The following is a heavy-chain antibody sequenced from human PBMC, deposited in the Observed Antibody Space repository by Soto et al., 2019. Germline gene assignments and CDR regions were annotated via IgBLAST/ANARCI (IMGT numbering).Heavy chain of an antibody. D-gene: IGHD5-18*01. J-gene: IGHJ6*02. CDR3: VCIFSGGYGYGFYYYGMDV. CDR2: IYYSGSI. Sequence: PSETLSLTCNVSGASISSYNYWGWFRQPPGKGLEWIGSIYYSGSIYYNPSLKSRVTISVDTSKNQFSLKLSSVTAADTAVYYCVCIFSGGYGYGFYYYGMDVWGQGTTVTVSS. CDR1: GASISSYNY. V-gene: IGHV4-39*01.